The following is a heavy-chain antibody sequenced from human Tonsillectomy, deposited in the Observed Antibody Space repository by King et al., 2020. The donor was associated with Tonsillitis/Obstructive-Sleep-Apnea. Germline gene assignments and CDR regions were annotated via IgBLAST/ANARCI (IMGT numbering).Heavy chain of an antibody. D-gene: IGHD2-2*01. CDR2: IWYDGSNK. Sequence: VQLVESGGGVVQPGRSLRLSCAASGFAFSSYGMHWVRQAPGKGLEWVAVIWYDGSNKYYADSVKGRFTISRDNSKNTLYLQMNSLRAEDTAVYYCARDPIGSYVPDDAFDIWGQGTMVTVSS. J-gene: IGHJ3*02. V-gene: IGHV3-33*01. CDR3: ARDPIGSYVPDDAFDI. CDR1: GFAFSSYG.